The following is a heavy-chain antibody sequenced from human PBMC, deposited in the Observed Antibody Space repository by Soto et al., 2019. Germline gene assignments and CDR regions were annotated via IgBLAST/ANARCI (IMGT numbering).Heavy chain of an antibody. J-gene: IGHJ4*02. CDR2: FSNSGGSGGTT. D-gene: IGHD6-13*01. Sequence: EVQLLESGGGLVQPGGSLRLSCAAAGFTFSSYAMSWVRQAPGKGLEWVSSFSNSGGSGGTTYYADSVKGRFTLSRDNSKNTLYLQMNSLRAEDTAIYFCAKDGAAAAGTLSYFDYWGQGTLVTVSP. V-gene: IGHV3-23*01. CDR1: GFTFSSYA. CDR3: AKDGAAAAGTLSYFDY.